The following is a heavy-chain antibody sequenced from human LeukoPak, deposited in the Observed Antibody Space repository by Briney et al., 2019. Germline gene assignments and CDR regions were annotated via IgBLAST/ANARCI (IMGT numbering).Heavy chain of an antibody. CDR2: INPNSGGT. Sequence: ASVKVSRKASGYTFTGYYMHWVRQAPGQGLEWMGWINPNSGGTNYAQKFQGRVTMTRDTPISTAYMELSRLRSEDTAVYYCARGKAVVVAPTYYYYYMDVWGKGTTVTVSS. J-gene: IGHJ6*03. CDR1: GYTFTGYY. D-gene: IGHD2-15*01. V-gene: IGHV1-2*02. CDR3: ARGKAVVVAPTYYYYYMDV.